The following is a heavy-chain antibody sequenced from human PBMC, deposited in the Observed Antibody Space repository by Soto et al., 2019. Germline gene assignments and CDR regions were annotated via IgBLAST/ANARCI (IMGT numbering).Heavy chain of an antibody. CDR2: ISWDGGST. Sequence: GGSLRLSCAASGFTFDDYTMHWVRQAPGKGLEWVSLISWDGGSTYYADSVKGRFTISRDNSKNSLYLQMNSLTTEDTALYYCAKYNSLGVAGTYADGVDVWGQGTTVPVYS. CDR1: GFTFDDYT. J-gene: IGHJ6*02. D-gene: IGHD6-19*01. CDR3: AKYNSLGVAGTYADGVDV. V-gene: IGHV3-43*01.